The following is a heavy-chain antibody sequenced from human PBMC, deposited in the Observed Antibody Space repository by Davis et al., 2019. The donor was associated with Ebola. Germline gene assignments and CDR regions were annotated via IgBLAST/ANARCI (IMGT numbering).Heavy chain of an antibody. CDR2: IKQDGSEK. J-gene: IGHJ4*02. Sequence: GESLKISCAASGFTFSSYWMSWVRQAPGKGLEWVANIKQDGSEKYYVDSVKGRFTISRDNAKNSLYLQMNSLRAEDTAVYYCARASSGWYGFSGYWGQGTLVTVSS. V-gene: IGHV3-7*01. CDR3: ARASSGWYGFSGY. CDR1: GFTFSSYW. D-gene: IGHD6-19*01.